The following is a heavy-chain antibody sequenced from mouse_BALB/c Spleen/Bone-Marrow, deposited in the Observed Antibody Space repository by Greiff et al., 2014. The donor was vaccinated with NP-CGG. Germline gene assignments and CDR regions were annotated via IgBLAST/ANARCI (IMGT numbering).Heavy chain of an antibody. CDR2: ISSGGSYT. Sequence: EVMLVESGGGLAKPGGSLKLSCAASGFTFSSYAMSWVRQSPEKRLEWVAEISSGGSYTYYPDTVTGRFTISRDNAKNTLYLEMSSLRTEDTAMYYCAREGLRRRAAMDYWGQETSVTVSS. J-gene: IGHJ4*01. CDR1: GFTFSSYA. V-gene: IGHV5-9-4*01. CDR3: AREGLRRRAAMDY. D-gene: IGHD2-4*01.